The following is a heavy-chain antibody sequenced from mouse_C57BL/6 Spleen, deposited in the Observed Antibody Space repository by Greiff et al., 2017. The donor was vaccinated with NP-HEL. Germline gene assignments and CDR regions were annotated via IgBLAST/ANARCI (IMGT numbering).Heavy chain of an antibody. CDR2: IRLKSDNYAT. D-gene: IGHD1-1*02. J-gene: IGHJ3*01. CDR1: GFTFSNYW. CDR3: TGGSYVWFAY. Sequence: EVQLVESGGGLVQPGGSMKLSCVASGFTFSNYWMNWVRQSPEKGLEWVAQIRLKSDNYATHYAESVKGRFTISRDDSKSSVYLQMNNLRAEDTGIYYCTGGSYVWFAYWGQGTLVTVSA. V-gene: IGHV6-3*01.